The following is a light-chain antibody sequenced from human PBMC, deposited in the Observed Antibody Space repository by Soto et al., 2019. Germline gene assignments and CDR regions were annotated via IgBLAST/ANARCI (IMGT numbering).Light chain of an antibody. Sequence: EIVLTQSPGTLSLSPGERATLSCRASQSVSSSYLAWYQQKPGQAPRLLIYGASSRATGIPDRFSGSGSGTYFTLTISRLEPEDFAGYYCQQYGSSPPRVTFCQGTKVEIK. V-gene: IGKV3-20*01. CDR1: QSVSSSY. CDR3: QQYGSSPPRVT. J-gene: IGKJ1*01. CDR2: GAS.